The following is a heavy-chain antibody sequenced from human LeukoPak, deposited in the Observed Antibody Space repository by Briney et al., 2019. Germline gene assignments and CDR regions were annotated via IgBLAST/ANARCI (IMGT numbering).Heavy chain of an antibody. J-gene: IGHJ3*02. CDR3: ARGAYDDAFDI. D-gene: IGHD3-22*01. CDR1: GYSISSGYY. Sequence: SETLSLTCTVSGYSISSGYYRGWIRQPPGKGLEWIGSIYHSGSTYYNPSLKSRVTISVDTSKNQFSLKLSSVTAADTAVYYCARGAYDDAFDIWGQGTMVTVSS. CDR2: IYHSGST. V-gene: IGHV4-38-2*02.